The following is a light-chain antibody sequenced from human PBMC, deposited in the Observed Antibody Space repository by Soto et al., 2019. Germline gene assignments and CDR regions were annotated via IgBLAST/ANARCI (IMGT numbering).Light chain of an antibody. V-gene: IGKV3-20*01. CDR2: GAS. CDR1: QSVSSSY. J-gene: IGKJ1*01. Sequence: EIVLTQSPGTLSLSPGEGATLSCRASQSVSSSYLAWYQQKPGQAPRLLIYGASSRATGIPDRFSGSGSGTDFTLTISRLEPEDFAVYYWQQYASSTGTFGQGNKVEIK. CDR3: QQYASSTGT.